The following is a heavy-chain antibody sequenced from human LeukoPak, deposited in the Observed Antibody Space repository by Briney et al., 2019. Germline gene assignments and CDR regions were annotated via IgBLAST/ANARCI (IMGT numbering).Heavy chain of an antibody. CDR2: INGSAGST. J-gene: IGHJ6*03. Sequence: GGSLRLSCVASGFTFISDAMRWVRQAGGKRREAVSGINGSAGSTYYADSVKGRFTISRDNSKNTLYLQMNSLRAEDTAVYYCAKMSETPHSDYYYSYYMDVWGKGTTVTVSS. CDR3: AKMSETPHSDYYYSYYMDV. V-gene: IGHV3-23*01. CDR1: GFTFISDA. D-gene: IGHD2-15*01.